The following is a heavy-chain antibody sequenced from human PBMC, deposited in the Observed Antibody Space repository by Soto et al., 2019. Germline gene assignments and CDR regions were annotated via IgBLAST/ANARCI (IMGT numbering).Heavy chain of an antibody. CDR1: GFTFSDYW. Sequence: EVQLVESGGGLVQPGGSLRLSCAASGFTFSDYWMHWVRQAPGKGLVWVSRIKSDGSSTSYADSVKGRFTISRDNAKNRLYRKMNSLRAGDGVVFYWARWGGGELVSGGKEPLVPLP. CDR2: IKSDGSST. CDR3: ARWGGGELVS. D-gene: IGHD3-16*01. V-gene: IGHV3-74*01. J-gene: IGHJ4*02.